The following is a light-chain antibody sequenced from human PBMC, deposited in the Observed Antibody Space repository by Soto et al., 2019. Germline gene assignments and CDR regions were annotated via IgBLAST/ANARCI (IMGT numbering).Light chain of an antibody. CDR1: QSITSY. CDR2: AAS. Sequence: DIQMTQSPSSLSASVGDRVTITCRAHQSITSYLNWYQQKPGIAPKLLIYAASTLQRGVSSRFSGSASGTDFTLTIRSLQLEYVATYDGQRSYRTPYPFGQGTKVDIK. CDR3: QRSYRTPYP. J-gene: IGKJ2*01. V-gene: IGKV1-39*01.